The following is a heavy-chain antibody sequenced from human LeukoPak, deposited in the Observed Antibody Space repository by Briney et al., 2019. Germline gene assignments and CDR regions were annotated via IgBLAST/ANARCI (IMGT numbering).Heavy chain of an antibody. J-gene: IGHJ4*02. CDR1: GVTFSSYA. Sequence: GGSLRLSCAASGVTFSSYAMHWVRQAPGKGLEYVSAISSNGGSTYYANSVKGRFTISRDNSKNTLYLQMGSLRAEDMAVYYCARLRSSSWYGGYFDYWGQGTLVTVSS. CDR2: ISSNGGST. CDR3: ARLRSSSWYGGYFDY. V-gene: IGHV3-64*01. D-gene: IGHD6-13*01.